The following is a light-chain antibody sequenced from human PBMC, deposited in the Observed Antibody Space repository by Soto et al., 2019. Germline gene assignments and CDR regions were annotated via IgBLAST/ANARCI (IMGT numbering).Light chain of an antibody. CDR1: QYVSSSY. Sequence: EIVLTQSPGTLSLSPGERATLSCRASQYVSSSYLAWYQQKPGQAPRLLIYGASSRATGIPDRFTGSGSGTDFTLTISRLEPEAFAVYYSQYYCSSRTFGQGTKVEIK. V-gene: IGKV3-20*01. J-gene: IGKJ1*01. CDR3: QYYCSSRT. CDR2: GAS.